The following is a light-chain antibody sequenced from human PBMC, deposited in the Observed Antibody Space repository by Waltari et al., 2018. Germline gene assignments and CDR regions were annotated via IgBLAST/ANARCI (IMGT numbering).Light chain of an antibody. Sequence: QSALTQPASVSGSPGQSITISCTGTSSDVGSYNLVSWYQQHPGKAPKLMIYEVSNRPSGVSNRFSGSKSGNTASLTISGLHAEDEADYYCCSYAGLHVVVGGGTKLTVL. J-gene: IGLJ2*01. CDR1: SSDVGSYNL. V-gene: IGLV2-23*02. CDR2: EVS. CDR3: CSYAGLHVV.